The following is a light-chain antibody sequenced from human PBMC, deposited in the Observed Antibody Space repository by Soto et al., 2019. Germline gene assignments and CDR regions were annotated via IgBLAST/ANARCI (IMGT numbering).Light chain of an antibody. CDR1: SSNIGAGYD. V-gene: IGLV1-40*01. CDR3: QSYASSLSGYVV. CDR2: GNS. J-gene: IGLJ2*01. Sequence: QSVLTQPPSVSGAPGQRVTISCTGSSSNIGAGYDVHWYQQLPGTAPKLLIYGNSNRPTGVPDRFSGSKSGTSTSLAITGLQAVVDAVYYCQSYASSLSGYVVFGGGTELTVL.